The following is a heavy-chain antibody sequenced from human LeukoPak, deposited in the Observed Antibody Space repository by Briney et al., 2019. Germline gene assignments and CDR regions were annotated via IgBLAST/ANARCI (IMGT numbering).Heavy chain of an antibody. V-gene: IGHV1-8*01. Sequence: ASVKVSCKASGYTFTSHDINWVRQATGQGLEWMGWMNPNSGNTGYAQKFQGRVTMTRNTSISTAYMELSSLRSEDTAVYYCARGARYYCSGGSCYSGVAYWGQGTLVTVSS. CDR3: ARGARYYCSGGSCYSGVAY. D-gene: IGHD2-15*01. J-gene: IGHJ4*02. CDR2: MNPNSGNT. CDR1: GYTFTSHD.